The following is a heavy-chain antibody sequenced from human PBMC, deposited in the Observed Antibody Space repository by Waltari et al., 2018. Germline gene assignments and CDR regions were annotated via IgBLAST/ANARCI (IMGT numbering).Heavy chain of an antibody. V-gene: IGHV4-59*01. D-gene: IGHD4-17*01. CDR1: GGSISSYY. J-gene: IGHJ4*02. Sequence: VQLQESGPGLVKPSETLSLTCTVSGGSISSYYWSWIRQPPGKGLEWIGYIYYSGSTNYNPSLQSRVTISVDTSKNQFSLKLSSVTAADTAVYYCARSADYGDYYFDYWGQGTLVTVSS. CDR3: ARSADYGDYYFDY. CDR2: IYYSGST.